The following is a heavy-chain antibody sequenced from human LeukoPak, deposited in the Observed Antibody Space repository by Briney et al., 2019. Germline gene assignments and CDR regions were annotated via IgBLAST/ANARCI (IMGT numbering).Heavy chain of an antibody. CDR3: AGEGGHYYGSGSHNWFDP. D-gene: IGHD3-10*01. CDR2: MYYSGTT. CDR1: GSSMNLYS. Sequence: SETLSLTCSVSGSSMNLYSWNWIRQSPGKGLEWIAYMYYSGTTNYNPSLENRAAISLDLSRHQFSLKLSSVNAADTAVYYCAGEGGHYYGSGSHNWFDPWGQGTLVTVSS. J-gene: IGHJ5*02. V-gene: IGHV4-59*08.